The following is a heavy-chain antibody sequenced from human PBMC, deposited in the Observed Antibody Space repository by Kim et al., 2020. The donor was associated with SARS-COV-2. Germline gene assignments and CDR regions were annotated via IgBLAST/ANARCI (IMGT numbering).Heavy chain of an antibody. CDR2: ISGSGGST. CDR3: AKLGRSDLFYCSGGSCYENWFDP. D-gene: IGHD2-15*01. Sequence: GGSLRLSCAASGFTFSSYAMSWVRQAPGKGLEWVSAISGSGGSTYYADSVKGRFTISRDNSKNTLYLQMNSLRAEDTAVYYCAKLGRSDLFYCSGGSCYENWFDPWGQGTLVTVSS. V-gene: IGHV3-23*01. J-gene: IGHJ5*02. CDR1: GFTFSSYA.